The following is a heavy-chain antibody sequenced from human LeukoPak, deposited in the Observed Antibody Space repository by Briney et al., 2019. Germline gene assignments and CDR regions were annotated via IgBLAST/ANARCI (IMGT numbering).Heavy chain of an antibody. CDR3: ASFTRFLEWLFFDY. V-gene: IGHV3-48*01. CDR2: ISSSSSTI. CDR1: GFTFSSYS. D-gene: IGHD3-3*01. Sequence: GGSLRLSCAASGFTFSSYSMNWVRQAPGKGLEWVSYISSSSSTIYYADSVKGRFTISRDNAKNSLYLQMNSLRAEDTAVYYCASFTRFLEWLFFDYWGQGTLVTVSS. J-gene: IGHJ4*02.